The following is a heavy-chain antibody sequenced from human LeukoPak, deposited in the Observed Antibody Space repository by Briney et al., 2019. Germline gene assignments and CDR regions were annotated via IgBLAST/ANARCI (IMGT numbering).Heavy chain of an antibody. D-gene: IGHD2-2*01. V-gene: IGHV1-2*02. J-gene: IGHJ4*02. Sequence: ASVKVSCKASGYTFTDYYMHWVRQAPGQGLEWMGWINPNSGVTNYAQKFQGRVTMTRDTSVSTAYMELRRLRSDDTAVYYCAREDIVLVSAAKDYWGQGTLVTVSS. CDR1: GYTFTDYY. CDR2: INPNSGVT. CDR3: AREDIVLVSAAKDY.